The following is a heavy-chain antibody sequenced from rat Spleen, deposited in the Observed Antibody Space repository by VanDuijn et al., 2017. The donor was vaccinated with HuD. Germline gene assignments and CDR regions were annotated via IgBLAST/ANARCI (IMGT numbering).Heavy chain of an antibody. Sequence: EVQLVESGGGLVQPGRSLKLSCAASGFTFSDFDMAWVRQAPTKGLEWVASISYDGSATYYRDSVKGRFTISRDNAESTLYLQMDSLRSEDTATYYCAREGQGNIASYWYFDFWGPGTMVTVSS. CDR2: ISYDGSAT. J-gene: IGHJ1*01. V-gene: IGHV5-20*01. CDR3: AREGQGNIASYWYFDF. D-gene: IGHD3-6*01. CDR1: GFTFSDFD.